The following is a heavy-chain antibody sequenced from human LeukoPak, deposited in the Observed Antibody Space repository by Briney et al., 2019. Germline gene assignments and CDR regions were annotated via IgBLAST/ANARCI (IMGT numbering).Heavy chain of an antibody. CDR3: ARDRQQFVGATGGGFEY. V-gene: IGHV1-18*01. CDR1: GYTFTIYG. J-gene: IGHJ4*02. Sequence: ASVKVSCKASGYTFTIYGISWVRQAPGQGLEWMGWISAYNGKTDYAQKFQGRVTMTTDTSKNTADMELRSLRSDNTAVYYCARDRQQFVGATGGGFEYWGQGTLVSVSS. CDR2: ISAYNGKT. D-gene: IGHD1-26*01.